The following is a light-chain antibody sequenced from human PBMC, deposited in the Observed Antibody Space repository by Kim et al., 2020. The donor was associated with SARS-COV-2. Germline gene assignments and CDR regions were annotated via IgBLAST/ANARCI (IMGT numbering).Light chain of an antibody. CDR2: DVS. V-gene: IGLV2-11*01. Sequence: QSVLTQPRSVSGSPGHSVTISCTGTSSDVGGYNYVSWYQQHPGKAPKLMIYDVSKWPSGVPDRFSGSKSGNTASLTISGLQAEDEADYYCCSYVGSYTWVFGGGTQLTVL. CDR3: CSYVGSYTWV. J-gene: IGLJ3*02. CDR1: SSDVGGYNY.